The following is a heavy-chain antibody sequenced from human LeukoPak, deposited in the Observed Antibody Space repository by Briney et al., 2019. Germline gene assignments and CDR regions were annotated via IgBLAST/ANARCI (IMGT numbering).Heavy chain of an antibody. V-gene: IGHV4-30-4*01. CDR2: IYYGRST. CDR1: GDSISSGDYY. CDR3: ARVRRGSMVGGVSGWFDP. D-gene: IGHD3-10*01. J-gene: IGHJ5*02. Sequence: PSQTLSLTCTVSGDSISSGDYYWTWIRQPPAKGLEWMGNIYYGRSTNYNPSLKSRLTMSVGTSTNHFSLKLRSVTAADTAVYYCARVRRGSMVGGVSGWFDPWGQGTLVTVSS.